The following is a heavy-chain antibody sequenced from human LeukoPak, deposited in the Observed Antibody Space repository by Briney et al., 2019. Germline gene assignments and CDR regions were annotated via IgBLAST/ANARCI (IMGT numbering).Heavy chain of an antibody. CDR1: GFTFSSYA. CDR3: ARFYGDSHYYYYYGMDV. J-gene: IGHJ6*02. Sequence: GGSLRLSCAASGFTFSSYAMSWVRQAPGKGLEWVSAISGSGGSTYYADSVKGRFTISRDNSKNTLYLQMNSLRAEDTAVYYCARFYGDSHYYYYYGMDVWGQGTTVTVSS. CDR2: ISGSGGST. V-gene: IGHV3-23*01. D-gene: IGHD4-17*01.